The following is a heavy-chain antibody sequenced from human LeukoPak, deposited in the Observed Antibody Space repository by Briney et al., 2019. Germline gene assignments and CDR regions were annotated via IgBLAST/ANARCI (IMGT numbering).Heavy chain of an antibody. V-gene: IGHV3-7*01. CDR1: GFTFSTYW. CDR3: ARDPHDYGASDYDS. D-gene: IGHD4-17*01. Sequence: GGSLRLSCAASGFTFSTYWMTWVRQAPGKGLEWVASIQQDGSGTYYVDSVKGRFTISRDNAKNSLYLQMNSLRAEDTAVYYCARDPHDYGASDYDSWGQGTLVTVSS. CDR2: IQQDGSGT. J-gene: IGHJ4*02.